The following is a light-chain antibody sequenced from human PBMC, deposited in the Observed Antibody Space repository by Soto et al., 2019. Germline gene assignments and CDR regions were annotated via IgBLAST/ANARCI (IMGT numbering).Light chain of an antibody. CDR3: QQYGSPPQT. J-gene: IGKJ1*01. CDR1: QSVSSSY. CDR2: GAS. Sequence: EVLLTQPPGTLSLSPGERATLSCRASQSVSSSYLAWYQHKRGQAPRLLIYGASSRATGIPDRISGSGSGTDFTLTISRLEPEDFAVYYCQQYGSPPQTFGQGTKVDIK. V-gene: IGKV3-20*01.